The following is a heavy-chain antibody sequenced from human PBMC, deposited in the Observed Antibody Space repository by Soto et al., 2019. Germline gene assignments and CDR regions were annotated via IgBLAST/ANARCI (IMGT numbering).Heavy chain of an antibody. V-gene: IGHV4-59*12. CDR1: GASINNDY. CDR2: VYYSGST. D-gene: IGHD1-26*01. Sequence: PSETLSLTCSVSGASINNDYWNWIRQPPGKGLEWIGYVYYSGSTNYNPSLKSRVTISKDTSRNQFSLRLSSVIAADTAVYYCERSPDYYSEYFQEWGQGTLVTVSS. J-gene: IGHJ1*01. CDR3: ERSPDYYSEYFQE.